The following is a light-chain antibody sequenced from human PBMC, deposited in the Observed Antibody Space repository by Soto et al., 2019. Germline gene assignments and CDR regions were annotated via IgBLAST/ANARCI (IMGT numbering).Light chain of an antibody. CDR2: AAS. CDR3: QQVNVYPST. Sequence: IQLTQSPSSLSASVGDRVAITCRASQGISNHLGWYQQKPGKAPELLIYAASTLQTGVPSRFSGGGSGTDFTLTITSLQPEDFATYYCQQVNVYPSTFGGGTKVDIK. J-gene: IGKJ4*01. V-gene: IGKV1-9*01. CDR1: QGISNH.